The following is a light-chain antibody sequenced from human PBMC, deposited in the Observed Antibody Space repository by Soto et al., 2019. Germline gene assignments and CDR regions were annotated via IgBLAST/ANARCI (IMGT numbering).Light chain of an antibody. CDR2: AAS. J-gene: IGKJ4*01. V-gene: IGKV1-27*01. CDR3: QKYNSALSLT. CDR1: QGISNY. Sequence: DIQMTQSPPSLSASVGDRVTITCRASQGISNYLAWYQQKPGKVPKLLIYAASTLQSGVPSRFSGSGSGTDFTLTISSLQPEDVATYYCQKYNSALSLTFGGGTKVEIK.